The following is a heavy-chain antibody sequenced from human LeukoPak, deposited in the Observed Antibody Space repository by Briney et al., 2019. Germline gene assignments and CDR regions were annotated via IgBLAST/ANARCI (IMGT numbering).Heavy chain of an antibody. V-gene: IGHV3-23*01. D-gene: IGHD3-22*01. CDR2: ISGSGGST. Sequence: GGSLRLSCAASGFTFSSYAMSWVRQAPGKGLEWVSAISGSGGSTYYADSVKGRFTISRDNSKNTLYLQMNSLRAEDTAVYYCAKDGYYYDSSCYYYEVLPNDYWGQGTLVTVSS. J-gene: IGHJ4*02. CDR3: AKDGYYYDSSCYYYEVLPNDY. CDR1: GFTFSSYA.